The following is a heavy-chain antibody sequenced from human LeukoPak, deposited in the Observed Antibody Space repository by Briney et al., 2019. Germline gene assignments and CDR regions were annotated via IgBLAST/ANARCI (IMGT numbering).Heavy chain of an antibody. CDR2: ISSSSSYI. Sequence: GGSLRLSCAASGFTFSSYSMNWVRQAPGKGLEWVSSISSSSSYIDYADSVKGRFTISRDNAKNSLYLQMNSLRAEDTAVYYCARDRDSSSIPDAFD. CDR1: GFTFSSYS. V-gene: IGHV3-21*01. J-gene: IGHJ3*02. CDR3: ARDRDSSSIPDAFD. D-gene: IGHD6-6*01.